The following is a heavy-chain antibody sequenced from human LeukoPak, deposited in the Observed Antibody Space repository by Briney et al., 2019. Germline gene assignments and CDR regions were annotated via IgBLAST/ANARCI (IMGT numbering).Heavy chain of an antibody. CDR2: IYYSGST. CDR1: GGSISSSSYY. J-gene: IGHJ6*02. Sequence: SETLSLTCTVSGGSISSSSYYWGWLRQLPGKGLEWIGSIYYSGSTYYNPSLKSRVTISVDTSKNQFSLKLSSVTAADTAVYYCARDLHPYDSSGYSSGGMDVWGQGTTVTVSS. D-gene: IGHD3-22*01. CDR3: ARDLHPYDSSGYSSGGMDV. V-gene: IGHV4-39*07.